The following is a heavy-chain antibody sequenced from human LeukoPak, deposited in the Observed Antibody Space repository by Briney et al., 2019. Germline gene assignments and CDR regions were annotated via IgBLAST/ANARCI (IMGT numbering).Heavy chain of an antibody. J-gene: IGHJ3*02. D-gene: IGHD3-10*01. V-gene: IGHV3-23*01. CDR1: GFTFGRSE. CDR2: ISGSGAST. CDR3: AKNRWSSDDAFDI. Sequence: GGSLRLSCAASGFTFGRSEMNWVRQAPGKGLEWVSAISGSGASTYYADSVKGRFTVSRDNSKNTLYLQMNSLRAEDTAVYYCAKNRWSSDDAFDIWGQGTMVTVSS.